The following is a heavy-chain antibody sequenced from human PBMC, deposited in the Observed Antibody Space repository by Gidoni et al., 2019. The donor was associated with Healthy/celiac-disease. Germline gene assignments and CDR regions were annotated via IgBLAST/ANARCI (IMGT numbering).Heavy chain of an antibody. Sequence: QVQLVESGGGVVQPGRSLSLSCAASGFTFSSYAMHWVRQAPGKGLEWVAVISYDGSNKYYADSVKGRFTISRDNSKNTLYLQMNSLRAEDTAVYYCARGQNMITFGGVIVMTPTDYWGQGTLVTVSS. D-gene: IGHD3-16*02. V-gene: IGHV3-30-3*01. J-gene: IGHJ4*02. CDR3: ARGQNMITFGGVIVMTPTDY. CDR2: ISYDGSNK. CDR1: GFTFSSYA.